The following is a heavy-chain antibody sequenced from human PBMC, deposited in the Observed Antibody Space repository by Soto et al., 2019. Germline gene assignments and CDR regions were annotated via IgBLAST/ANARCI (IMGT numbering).Heavy chain of an antibody. CDR1: GFTFRNYA. CDR2: ISGSDGNI. Sequence: PGGSLRLSCAGSGFTFRNYAMSWVRQAPGKGLEWVSTISGSDGNIYYADSVKGRFTISRDNSKNTLYLQMNSLRAEDTAIYTCARCQGGRTTHFDNWGQGTLVTVS. D-gene: IGHD2-15*01. CDR3: ARCQGGRTTHFDN. V-gene: IGHV3-23*01. J-gene: IGHJ4*02.